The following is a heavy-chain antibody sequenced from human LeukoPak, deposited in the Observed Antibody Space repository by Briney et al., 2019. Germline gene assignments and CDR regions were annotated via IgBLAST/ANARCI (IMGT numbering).Heavy chain of an antibody. CDR2: IGSDDSNE. CDR3: AKDAQRGFDYSNSLEH. V-gene: IGHV3-33*06. D-gene: IGHD4-11*01. Sequence: PGTSLRVSCEAPGFTFCHFGMHWGRQALGMGVEWVAVIGSDDSNEYYADSVKGRFTISRDNFKNTVSLQMNSLRGEDTAVYYCAKDAQRGFDYSNSLEHWGQGSLVTVSS. CDR1: GFTFCHFG. J-gene: IGHJ4*02.